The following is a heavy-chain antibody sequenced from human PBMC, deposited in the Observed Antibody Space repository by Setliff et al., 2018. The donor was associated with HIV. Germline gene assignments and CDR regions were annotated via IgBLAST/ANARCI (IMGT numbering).Heavy chain of an antibody. J-gene: IGHJ4*02. CDR2: IYHSGST. D-gene: IGHD4-17*01. CDR3: AREYGDLFYFDY. Sequence: SETLSLTCTISGDFFNSDNWWSWVRQSPGKGLEWIGKIYHSGSTNYNPSLKSRVTISVDKSKNQFSLNLSSVTAADTAMYYCAREYGDLFYFDYWGQGTLVTVSS. CDR1: GDFFNSDNW. V-gene: IGHV4-4*02.